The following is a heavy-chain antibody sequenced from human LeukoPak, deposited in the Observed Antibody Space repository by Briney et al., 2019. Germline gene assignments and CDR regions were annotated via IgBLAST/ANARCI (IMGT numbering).Heavy chain of an antibody. D-gene: IGHD2-21*02. V-gene: IGHV3-23*01. CDR3: AKGRIGKYCGGDCYFDY. Sequence: PGGSLRLSCVASGFTFSSYAMSWVRQAPGKGLEWVSAISGSGGSTYYADSVKGRFTISRDNSRNTLYLQMNSLRAEDTAVYYCAKGRIGKYCGGDCYFDYWGQGTPVTVSS. CDR2: ISGSGGST. J-gene: IGHJ4*02. CDR1: GFTFSSYA.